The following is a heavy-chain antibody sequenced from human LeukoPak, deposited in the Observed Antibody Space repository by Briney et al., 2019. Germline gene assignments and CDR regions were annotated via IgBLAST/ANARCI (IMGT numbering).Heavy chain of an antibody. Sequence: PSETLSLTCAVYGGSFSGYYWSWIRQPPGKGLEWIGEINHSGSTNYNPSLKSRVTISVDTSKNQFSLKLSSVTAADTAVYYCARARGRGVATPPRAYYFDYGAQEPLAPVSS. CDR1: GGSFSGYY. V-gene: IGHV4-34*01. D-gene: IGHD5-12*01. J-gene: IGHJ4*02. CDR3: ARARGRGVATPPRAYYFDY. CDR2: INHSGST.